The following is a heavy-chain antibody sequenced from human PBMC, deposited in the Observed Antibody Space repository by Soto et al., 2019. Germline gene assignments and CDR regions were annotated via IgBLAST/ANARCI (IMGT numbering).Heavy chain of an antibody. CDR3: ARGPSGVMAS. CDR2: INVDGTYA. J-gene: IGHJ5*02. Sequence: EVQLVESGGGLVQPGGSLRLSCAASGFTFSSYWMHWVRQAPGKGLVWVSRINVDGTYATYADSVKGRFTISRDNVNNTVYLQMNSLSTDDTAVYSCARGPSGVMASWGQGTLVTVSS. D-gene: IGHD3-16*01. V-gene: IGHV3-74*01. CDR1: GFTFSSYW.